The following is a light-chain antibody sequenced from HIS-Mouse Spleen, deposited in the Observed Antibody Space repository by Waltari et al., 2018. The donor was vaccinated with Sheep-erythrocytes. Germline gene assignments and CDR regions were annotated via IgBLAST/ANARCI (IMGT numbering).Light chain of an antibody. CDR3: SSYTSSSTWV. CDR1: SSDVGGYNY. CDR2: EVS. J-gene: IGLJ3*02. Sequence: QSALTQPASVSGSPGQSITISCTGTSSDVGGYNYVSWYQQHPGKAPKLMIYEVSNLPSVVSNRFSDSKSGNTASLTISGLQAEDEADYYCSSYTSSSTWVFGGGTKLTVL. V-gene: IGLV2-14*01.